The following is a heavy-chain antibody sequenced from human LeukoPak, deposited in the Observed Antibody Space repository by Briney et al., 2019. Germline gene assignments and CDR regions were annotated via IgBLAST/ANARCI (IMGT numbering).Heavy chain of an antibody. CDR3: ARDYDSSGYYGY. V-gene: IGHV3-15*07. D-gene: IGHD3-22*01. CDR2: IKSKVDGGTT. Sequence: PSGTLSLTCAVSGGSISSSNWWSWVRQAPGKGLEWIGRIKSKVDGGTTDYAAPVKGRFTISRDDSKNTLYLQMNSLKTEDTAVYYCARDYDSSGYYGYWGQGTLVTVSS. J-gene: IGHJ4*02. CDR1: GGSISSSNW.